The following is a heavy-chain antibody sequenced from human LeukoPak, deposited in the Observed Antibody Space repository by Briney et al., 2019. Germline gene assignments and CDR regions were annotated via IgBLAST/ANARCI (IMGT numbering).Heavy chain of an antibody. CDR2: ISYDGSNK. J-gene: IGHJ3*02. CDR1: GFTFSSYG. D-gene: IGHD1-20*01. Sequence: GRSLRLSCAASGFTFSSYGMHWVRQAPGKGLEWVAVISYDGSNKYYADSVKGRFTISRDNSKNTLYLQMNSLRAEDTAVYYCAKDPQYNWNDDDAFDIWGQGTMVTVSS. CDR3: AKDPQYNWNDDDAFDI. V-gene: IGHV3-30*18.